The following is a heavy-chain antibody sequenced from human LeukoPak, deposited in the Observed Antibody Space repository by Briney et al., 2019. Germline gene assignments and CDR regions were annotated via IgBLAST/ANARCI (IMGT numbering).Heavy chain of an antibody. Sequence: SQTLSLTCAISGDSVSSNSAAWNWIRQSPSRGLEWLGRTYYRSKWYNEFPVSVKSRITINPDTSKNQFSLQLNSVTPEDTAVYYCARGYTVVNPGFDFWGQGTLVTVSS. V-gene: IGHV6-1*01. D-gene: IGHD4-23*01. CDR1: GDSVSSNSAA. J-gene: IGHJ4*02. CDR2: TYYRSKWYN. CDR3: ARGYTVVNPGFDF.